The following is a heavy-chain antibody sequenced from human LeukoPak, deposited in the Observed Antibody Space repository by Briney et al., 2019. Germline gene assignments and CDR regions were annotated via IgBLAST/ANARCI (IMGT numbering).Heavy chain of an antibody. Sequence: ASVKVSCKASGGTFSSYAISWVRQAPGQGLEWMGGIIPIFGTANYAQKFQGRVTITADKSTSTAYMELSSLRSEDTAVYYCARSLVRQMGSSDAFDIWGQGTMVTVSS. CDR2: IIPIFGTA. V-gene: IGHV1-69*06. CDR3: ARSLVRQMGSSDAFDI. J-gene: IGHJ3*02. D-gene: IGHD3-16*02. CDR1: GGTFSSYA.